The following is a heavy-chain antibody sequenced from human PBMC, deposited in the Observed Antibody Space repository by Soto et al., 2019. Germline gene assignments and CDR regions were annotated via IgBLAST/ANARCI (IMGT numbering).Heavy chain of an antibody. CDR1: GFTFSSYA. V-gene: IGHV3-23*01. CDR2: ISGSGGST. CDR3: AKDSEILAWFGEYPLEY. J-gene: IGHJ4*02. Sequence: GGSLRLSCAASGFTFSSYAMSWVRQAPGKGLEWVSAISGSGGSTYYADSVKGRFTISRDNSKNTLYLQMNSLRAEDTAVYYCAKDSEILAWFGEYPLEYWGQGTLVTVSS. D-gene: IGHD3-10*01.